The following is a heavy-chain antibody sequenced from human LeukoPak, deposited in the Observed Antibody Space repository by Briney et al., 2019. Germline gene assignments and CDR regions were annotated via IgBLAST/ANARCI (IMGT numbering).Heavy chain of an antibody. Sequence: GGSLRLSCAASGFTFSSYSMNWVRQAPGKGLEWVAVISYDGSNKYYADSVKGRFTISRDNSKNTLYLQMNSLRAEDTAMYYCAKDSYSSGWYGQFDYWGQGTLVTVSS. D-gene: IGHD6-19*01. V-gene: IGHV3-30*18. CDR3: AKDSYSSGWYGQFDY. CDR1: GFTFSSYS. J-gene: IGHJ4*02. CDR2: ISYDGSNK.